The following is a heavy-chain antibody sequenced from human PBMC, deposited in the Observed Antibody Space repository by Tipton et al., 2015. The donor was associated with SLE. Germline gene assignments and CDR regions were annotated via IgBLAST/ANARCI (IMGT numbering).Heavy chain of an antibody. D-gene: IGHD3-16*01. Sequence: SLRLSCAASGFTFSSYLMSWVRQAPGKGLEWVANIQQRGSDKYYVDSVKDRFTISRDNAKNSLYLQMNSLKTEDTAVYYCARNDSPDFYWGQGTLVTVSS. J-gene: IGHJ4*02. CDR3: ARNDSPDFY. V-gene: IGHV3-7*03. CDR1: GFTFSSYL. CDR2: IQQRGSDK.